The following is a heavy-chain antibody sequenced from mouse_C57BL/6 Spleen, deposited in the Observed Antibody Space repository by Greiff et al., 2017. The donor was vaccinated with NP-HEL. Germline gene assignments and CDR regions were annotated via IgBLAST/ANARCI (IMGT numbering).Heavy chain of an antibody. V-gene: IGHV3-6*01. D-gene: IGHD1-1*01. Sequence: EVQLQESGPGLVKPSQSLSLTCSVTGYSITSGYYWNWIRQFPGNKLEWMGYISYDGSNNYNPSLKNRISITRDTSKNQFFLKLNSVTTEDTATYYCARYYYGSHVDYWGQGTTLTVSS. CDR3: ARYYYGSHVDY. J-gene: IGHJ2*01. CDR2: ISYDGSN. CDR1: GYSITSGYY.